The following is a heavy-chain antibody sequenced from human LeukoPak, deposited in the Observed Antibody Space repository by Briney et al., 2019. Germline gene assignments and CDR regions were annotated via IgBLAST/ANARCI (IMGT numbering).Heavy chain of an antibody. CDR3: ARGLRGYSYGYCFDY. CDR2: IYYSGST. D-gene: IGHD5-18*01. J-gene: IGHJ4*02. CDR1: GGSISSYY. V-gene: IGHV4-59*08. Sequence: SETLSLTCTVSGGSISSYYWSWIRQPPGKGLEWIGYIYYSGSTNYNPSLKSRVTISVDTSKNQFSLKLSSVTAADTAVYYCARGLRGYSYGYCFDYWGQGTLVTVSS.